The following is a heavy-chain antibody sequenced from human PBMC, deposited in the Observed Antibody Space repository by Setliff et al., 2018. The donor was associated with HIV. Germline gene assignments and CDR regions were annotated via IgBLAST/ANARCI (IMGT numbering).Heavy chain of an antibody. Sequence: ASVKVSCKASGYTFTGYYMHWVRQAPGQGLEWMGWINPNSGGTNYAQKFQGRVTMTRDTSISTAYMELSRLRSDDTAVYYCAGDVGVRGVIITVSWFDPWGQGTLVTVSS. CDR3: AGDVGVRGVIITVSWFDP. CDR1: GYTFTGYY. V-gene: IGHV1-2*02. CDR2: INPNSGGT. J-gene: IGHJ5*02. D-gene: IGHD3-10*01.